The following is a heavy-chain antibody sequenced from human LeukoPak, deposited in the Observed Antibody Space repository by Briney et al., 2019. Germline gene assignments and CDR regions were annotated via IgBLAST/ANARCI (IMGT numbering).Heavy chain of an antibody. J-gene: IGHJ6*02. Sequence: ASVKVSCKASGYTFTSYGISWVRQAPGQGLEWMGWISAYNGNTNYAQKLQGRVTMTTDTSTCTAYMELRSLRSDDTAVYYCARDLRSEWLRFSYYYGMDVWGQGTTVTVSS. D-gene: IGHD5-12*01. CDR1: GYTFTSYG. CDR2: ISAYNGNT. CDR3: ARDLRSEWLRFSYYYGMDV. V-gene: IGHV1-18*01.